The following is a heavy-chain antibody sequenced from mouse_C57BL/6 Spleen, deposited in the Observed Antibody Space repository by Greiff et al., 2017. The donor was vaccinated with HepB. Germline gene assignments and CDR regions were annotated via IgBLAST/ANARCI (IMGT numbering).Heavy chain of an antibody. CDR1: GYTFTDYN. CDR3: ATEVIYDGYLYFDY. D-gene: IGHD2-3*01. V-gene: IGHV1-22*01. Sequence: EVKLVESGPELVKPGASVKMSCKASGYTFTDYNMHWVKQSHGKSLEWIGYINPNNGGTSYNQKFKGKATLTVNKSSSTAYMELRSLTSEDSAVYYCATEVIYDGYLYFDYWGQGTTLTVSS. CDR2: INPNNGGT. J-gene: IGHJ2*01.